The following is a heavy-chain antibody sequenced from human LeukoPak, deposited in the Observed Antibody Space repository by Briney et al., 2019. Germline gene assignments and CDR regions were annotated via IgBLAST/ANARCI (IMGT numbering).Heavy chain of an antibody. J-gene: IGHJ4*02. CDR3: ATHACCSNIWHSLNY. CDR2: INGIGGST. CDR1: GFTFSSYW. Sequence: GGSLRLSCAASGFTFSSYWMTWVRQAPGKGLEWVSGINGIGGSTDYADSVKGRFTISRDKSKNTLYLQMNYLRAEDTAVYYCATHACCSNIWHSLNYWGQGILVTVSS. D-gene: IGHD2-15*01. V-gene: IGHV3-23*01.